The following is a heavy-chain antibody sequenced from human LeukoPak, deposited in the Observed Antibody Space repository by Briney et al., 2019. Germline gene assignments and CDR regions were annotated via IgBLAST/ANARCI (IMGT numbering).Heavy chain of an antibody. Sequence: GGSLRLSCGASGFSFSSYWMTWVRQAPGKGLEWVANIKQDGSEKYYVDSVKGRFTISRDNSKNTLYLQMNSLRAEDAAVYYCAKAVVPGPIGHGYQTVNFDYWGQGTLVTVSS. D-gene: IGHD3-22*01. CDR3: AKAVVPGPIGHGYQTVNFDY. CDR2: IKQDGSEK. CDR1: GFSFSSYW. J-gene: IGHJ4*02. V-gene: IGHV3-7*03.